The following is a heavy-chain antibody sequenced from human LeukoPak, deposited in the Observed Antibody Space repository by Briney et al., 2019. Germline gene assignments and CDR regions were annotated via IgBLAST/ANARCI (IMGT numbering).Heavy chain of an antibody. CDR2: ISKDGDYE. CDR3: AKDGGLWVSAHWGDS. CDR1: GITFSNYE. J-gene: IGHJ4*02. V-gene: IGHV3-30*18. Sequence: PGGSLRLSCAASGITFSNYEFHWVRQAPGKGPQWVAVISKDGDYEYSIDSEKGRFTISRDNSKNTLFLQMNSLRAEDTAVYYCAKDGGLWVSAHWGDSWGRGTLVTVSS. D-gene: IGHD7-27*01.